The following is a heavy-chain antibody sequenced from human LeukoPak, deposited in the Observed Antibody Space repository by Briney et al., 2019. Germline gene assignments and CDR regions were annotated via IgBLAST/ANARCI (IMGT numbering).Heavy chain of an antibody. Sequence: GGSLRLSCAVSGFTSSGDWMHWVRQAPGKGLVWVSRINSDGISTGYADSVKGRFTVSRDNAKKTLYLQMNSLRAEDTAAYYCARDVGNFDYWGQGTLVTVSS. CDR1: GFTSSGDW. CDR2: INSDGIST. V-gene: IGHV3-74*01. CDR3: ARDVGNFDY. J-gene: IGHJ4*02.